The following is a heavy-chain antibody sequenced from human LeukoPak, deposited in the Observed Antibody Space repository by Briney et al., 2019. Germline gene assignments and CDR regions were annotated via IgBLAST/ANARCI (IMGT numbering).Heavy chain of an antibody. D-gene: IGHD2-2*01. J-gene: IGHJ4*02. CDR1: GFTFSSYA. Sequence: GSLRLSCAASGFTFSSYAMSWVRQAPGKGLEWVSAISGSGGSTYYADSVKGRFTISRDNAKNSLYLQMNSLRAEDTAVYYCARDFNQRFDYWGQGTLVTVSS. CDR2: ISGSGGST. V-gene: IGHV3-23*01. CDR3: ARDFNQRFDY.